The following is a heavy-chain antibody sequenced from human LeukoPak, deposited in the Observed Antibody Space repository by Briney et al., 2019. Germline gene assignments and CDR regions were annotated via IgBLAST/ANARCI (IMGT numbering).Heavy chain of an antibody. Sequence: GGSRRLSCAASGFTFNLYAMSWVRQVPGKGLEWVSGISGYGANTYYADSVKVRFTISRDNSKNTVYLQMTSLTVPHTNVYQCAKDRGPYLGIDNNWFDPWGQGTLVIVSS. J-gene: IGHJ5*02. D-gene: IGHD1-26*01. CDR1: GFTFNLYA. CDR2: ISGYGANT. CDR3: AKDRGPYLGIDNNWFDP. V-gene: IGHV3-23*01.